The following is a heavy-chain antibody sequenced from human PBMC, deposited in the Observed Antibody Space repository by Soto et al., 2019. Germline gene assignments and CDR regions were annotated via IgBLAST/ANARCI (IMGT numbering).Heavy chain of an antibody. J-gene: IGHJ4*02. D-gene: IGHD3-22*01. Sequence: QVQLVQSGAEVKKPGASVKVSCKASGYTFTSYYMHWVRQAPGQGLEWMGIINPSGGSTSYAQKFQGRVTMTRDTSTSTVYMELSSLRSEDTAVYYCARGGKTYYYDSSGSYFDYWGQGTLFTVSS. CDR1: GYTFTSYY. V-gene: IGHV1-46*01. CDR2: INPSGGST. CDR3: ARGGKTYYYDSSGSYFDY.